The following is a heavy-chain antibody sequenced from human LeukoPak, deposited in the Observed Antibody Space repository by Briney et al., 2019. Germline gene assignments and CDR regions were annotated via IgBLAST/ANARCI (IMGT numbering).Heavy chain of an antibody. CDR3: ARQSPYYYGSGSYSPFDY. D-gene: IGHD3-10*01. CDR1: GGSISSYY. J-gene: IGHJ4*02. Sequence: SETLSLTCTVSGGSISSYYWSWIRQPPGKGLEWIGYIYYSGSTNYNPSLKSRVTISVDTSKNQFSLKLSSVTAADTAVYYCARQSPYYYGSGSYSPFDYWGQGTLVTVSS. CDR2: IYYSGST. V-gene: IGHV4-59*08.